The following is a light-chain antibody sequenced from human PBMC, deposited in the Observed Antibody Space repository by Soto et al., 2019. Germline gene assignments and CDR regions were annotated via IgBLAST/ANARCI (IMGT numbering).Light chain of an antibody. CDR2: DVS. CDR3: CSYAGSPRYV. CDR1: SSDVGGYNY. J-gene: IGLJ1*01. Sequence: QSVLTQPRSVSGSPGQSVTISCTGTSSDVGGYNYVSWYQQHPGKAPKVMIYDVSERPSGVPDRFSGSKSGNTASLTISGLQAEDEADYYWCSYAGSPRYVLGTGTKLTVL. V-gene: IGLV2-11*01.